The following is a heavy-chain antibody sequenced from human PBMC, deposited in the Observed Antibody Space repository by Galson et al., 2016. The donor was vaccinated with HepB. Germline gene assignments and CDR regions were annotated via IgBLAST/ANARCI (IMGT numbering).Heavy chain of an antibody. CDR1: GYTFTSDG. CDR3: ARDVRRYNNDWPNWFDP. J-gene: IGHJ5*02. Sequence: SVKVSCKASGYTFTSDGLVWVRQAPGQGLEWMGWISTHNGNTNYAQKFQGRLTVTTDTSTTTGYMELRSLRPDDTAVYYCARDVRRYNNDWPNWFDPWGQGTLVIVSS. CDR2: ISTHNGNT. D-gene: IGHD3-9*01. V-gene: IGHV1-18*01.